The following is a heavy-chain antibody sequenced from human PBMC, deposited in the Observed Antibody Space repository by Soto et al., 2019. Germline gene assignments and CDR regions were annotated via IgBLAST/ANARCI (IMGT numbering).Heavy chain of an antibody. CDR1: GFTFSSYA. CDR2: ISSNGGST. Sequence: GGSLRLSCAASGFTFSSYAMSWVRQAPGKGLEYVSAISSNGGSTYYANSVKGRFTISRDNSKNTLYLQMGSLRAEDMAVYYCARVYHYYMDVWGKGTTVTVSS. J-gene: IGHJ6*03. CDR3: ARVYHYYMDV. V-gene: IGHV3-64*01.